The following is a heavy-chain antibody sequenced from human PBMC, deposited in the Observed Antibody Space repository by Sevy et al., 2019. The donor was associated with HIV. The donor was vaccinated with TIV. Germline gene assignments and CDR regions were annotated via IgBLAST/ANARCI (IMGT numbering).Heavy chain of an antibody. V-gene: IGHV3-15*01. CDR1: GFTFGNAW. J-gene: IGHJ4*02. Sequence: GGSLRLSCAASGFTFGNAWMSWVRQAPGKGLEWVGRIKSKTDGGTRDFAAPVKGRFSISRDDSKNTVYLQMDSLKDGDTGLYVCACGFGTSDFDHWGQGTLVTVSS. D-gene: IGHD3-10*01. CDR3: ACGFGTSDFDH. CDR2: IKSKTDGGTR.